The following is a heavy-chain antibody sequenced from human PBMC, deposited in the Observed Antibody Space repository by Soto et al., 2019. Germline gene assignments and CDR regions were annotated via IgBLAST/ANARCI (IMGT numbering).Heavy chain of an antibody. CDR2: INHSGST. D-gene: IGHD6-19*01. V-gene: IGHV4-34*01. CDR1: GGSFSGYY. J-gene: IGHJ6*02. Sequence: LSLTCAVYGGSFSGYYWSWIRQPPGKGLEWIGEINHSGSTNYNPSLKSRVTISVDTSKNQFSLKLSSVTAADTAVYYCARGRVTAVGRVYGMDVWGQGTTVTVSS. CDR3: ARGRVTAVGRVYGMDV.